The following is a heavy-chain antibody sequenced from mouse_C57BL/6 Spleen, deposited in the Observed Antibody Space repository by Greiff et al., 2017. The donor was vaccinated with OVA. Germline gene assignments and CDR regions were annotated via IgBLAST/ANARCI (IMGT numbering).Heavy chain of an antibody. CDR2: IRSKSNNYAK. J-gene: IGHJ4*01. CDR1: GFSFNTYA. CDR3: VRWGGYGYAMDY. Sequence: EVKLEESGGGLVQPKGSLKLSCAASGFSFNTYAMNWVRQAPGKGLEWVARIRSKSNNYAKYYANSVKDRFTNSRDDSESMLYLQMNNLKAEDTARYYCVRWGGYGYAMDYWGQGTTVTVSS. D-gene: IGHD2-2*01. V-gene: IGHV10-1*01.